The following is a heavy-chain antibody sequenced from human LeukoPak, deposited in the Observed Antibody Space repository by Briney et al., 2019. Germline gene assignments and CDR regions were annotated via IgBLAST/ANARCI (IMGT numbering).Heavy chain of an antibody. CDR2: ISYDGSNK. D-gene: IGHD5-24*01. J-gene: IGHJ4*02. Sequence: GGSLRLSCAASGFTFSSYAMHWVRQAPGKGLEWVAVISYDGSNKYYADSVKGRFTISRDNSKNTLYLQMNSLRAEDTAVYYCARSRRDGSKYYFDYWGQGTLVTVSS. CDR3: ARSRRDGSKYYFDY. V-gene: IGHV3-30*04. CDR1: GFTFSSYA.